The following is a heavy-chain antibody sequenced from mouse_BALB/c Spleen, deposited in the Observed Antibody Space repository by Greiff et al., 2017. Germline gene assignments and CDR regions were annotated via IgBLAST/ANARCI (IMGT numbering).Heavy chain of an antibody. J-gene: IGHJ4*01. CDR2: ISDGGSYT. Sequence: EVQRVESGGGLVKPGGSLKLSCAASGFTFSDYYMYWVRQTPEKRLEWVATISDGGSYTYYPDSVKGRFTISRDNAKNNLYLQMSSLKSEDTAMYYCARARYRYDEDGYAMDYWGQGTSVTVSS. CDR3: ARARYRYDEDGYAMDY. V-gene: IGHV5-4*02. CDR1: GFTFSDYY. D-gene: IGHD2-14*01.